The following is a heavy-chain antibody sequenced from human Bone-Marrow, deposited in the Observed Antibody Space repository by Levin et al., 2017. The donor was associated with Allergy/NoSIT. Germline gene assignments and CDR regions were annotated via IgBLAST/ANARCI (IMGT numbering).Heavy chain of an antibody. Sequence: GGSLRLSCAASGFTFSSYAMSWVRQAPGKGLEWVSAISGSGGSTYYADSVKGRFTISRDNSKNTLYLQMNSLRAEDTAVYYCAKRDMWFRESNWFDPWGQGTLVTVSS. CDR2: ISGSGGST. D-gene: IGHD3-10*01. V-gene: IGHV3-23*01. CDR3: AKRDMWFRESNWFDP. CDR1: GFTFSSYA. J-gene: IGHJ5*02.